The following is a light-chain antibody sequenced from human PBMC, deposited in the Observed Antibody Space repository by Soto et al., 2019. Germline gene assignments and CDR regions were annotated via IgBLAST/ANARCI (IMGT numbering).Light chain of an antibody. V-gene: IGKV1-5*01. CDR1: QSISSW. Sequence: DIKMNQSPSTLSASVGDRVTITCRASQSISSWLAWYQQKPGKAPKLLIYDASSLESGVPSRFSGSGSGTEFTLTISSLQPEDVATYYCLQLNTYPWTFGQGTKVDI. CDR3: LQLNTYPWT. CDR2: DAS. J-gene: IGKJ1*01.